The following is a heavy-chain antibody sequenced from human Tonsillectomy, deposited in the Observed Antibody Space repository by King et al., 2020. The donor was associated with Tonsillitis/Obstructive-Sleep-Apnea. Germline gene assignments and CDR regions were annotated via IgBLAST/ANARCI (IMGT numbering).Heavy chain of an antibody. CDR1: GFAFSRYG. V-gene: IGHV3-33*01. Sequence: VQLVESGGGVVQPGKSLRLSCAASGFAFSRYGMHWVRQAPGKGLEWVAVIWYDGSKKYYPDSVKGRFTISRDNSKNTLYLQMNSLRAEDTAVYYDARVGGRETWFYFAYWGQGKLGTVSS. J-gene: IGHJ4*02. CDR3: ARVGGRETWFYFAY. D-gene: IGHD3-16*01. CDR2: IWYDGSKK.